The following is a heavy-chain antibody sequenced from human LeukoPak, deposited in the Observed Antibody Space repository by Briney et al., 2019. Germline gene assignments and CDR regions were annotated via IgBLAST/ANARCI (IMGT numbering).Heavy chain of an antibody. J-gene: IGHJ6*03. CDR1: GFTFTDYS. V-gene: IGHV3-21*01. CDR3: VRDGSGFYYYYYMDV. D-gene: IGHD6-25*01. Sequence: PGGSLRLSCATSGFTFTDYSMTWVRQAPGKRLEWVSSISTVSTYTFYSDSVKGRFTISRDNRKNTLYLQMSSLSAEDTAVYYCVRDGSGFYYYYYMDVWGRGTAVTVSS. CDR2: ISTVSTYT.